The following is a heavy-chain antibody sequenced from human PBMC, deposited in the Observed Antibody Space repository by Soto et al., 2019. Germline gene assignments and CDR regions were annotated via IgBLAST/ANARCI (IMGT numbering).Heavy chain of an antibody. CDR2: ISSSSSFI. V-gene: IGHV3-21*01. J-gene: IGHJ4*02. D-gene: IGHD1-7*01. CDR3: AVGEETGTPYFGN. CDR1: GFTFSSYS. Sequence: EVQLLESGGGLVKPGGSLRLSCTASGFTFSSYSMNWVRRAPGKGLEWVSSISSSSSFIYSAGSVKGRFTISRDNAKNSLYLQMNSLRDEVTAVYYCAVGEETGTPYFGNWGQGTLVTVSS.